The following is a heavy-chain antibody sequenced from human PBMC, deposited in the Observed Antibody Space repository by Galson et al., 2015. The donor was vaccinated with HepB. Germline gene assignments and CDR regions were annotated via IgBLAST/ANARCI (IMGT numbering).Heavy chain of an antibody. Sequence: SVKVSCKVSGYTLTELSMHWVRQAPGKGLEWMGGFDPEDGETIYAQKFQGRVTMTEDTSTDTAYMELSSLRSEDTAVYYCATAYYDSGGDAFDIWGQGTMVTVSS. CDR2: FDPEDGET. CDR1: GYTLTELS. CDR3: ATAYYDSGGDAFDI. J-gene: IGHJ3*02. V-gene: IGHV1-24*01. D-gene: IGHD3-3*01.